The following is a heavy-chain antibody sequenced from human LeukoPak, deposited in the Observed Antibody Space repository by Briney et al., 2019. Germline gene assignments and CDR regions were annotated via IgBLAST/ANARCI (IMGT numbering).Heavy chain of an antibody. CDR3: TTRRQDGC. V-gene: IGHV3-15*01. D-gene: IGHD6-25*01. Sequence: GGSLRLSCAASGFTFSDAWMSWVRQAPGKGLEWVGRIKSKIDGGTIDYGAPVKGRFTISRDDSRNTPYLQMNSLKTEDTAVYYCTTRRQDGCWGQGTLVTVS. CDR1: GFTFSDAW. J-gene: IGHJ4*02. CDR2: IKSKIDGGTI.